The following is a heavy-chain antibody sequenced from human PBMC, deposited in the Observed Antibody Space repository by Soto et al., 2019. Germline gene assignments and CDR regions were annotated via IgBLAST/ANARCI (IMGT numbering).Heavy chain of an antibody. CDR2: IYYSGST. Sequence: PSETLSLTCTVSGGSISSGDYYWSWIRQPPGKGLEWIGYIYYSGSTYYNPSLKSRVTISVDTSKNQFSLKLSSVTAADTAVYYCARARQGLGIVATDRIEGVNWFDPWGQGTLVTVSS. CDR1: GGSISSGDYY. D-gene: IGHD5-12*01. CDR3: ARARQGLGIVATDRIEGVNWFDP. V-gene: IGHV4-30-4*01. J-gene: IGHJ5*02.